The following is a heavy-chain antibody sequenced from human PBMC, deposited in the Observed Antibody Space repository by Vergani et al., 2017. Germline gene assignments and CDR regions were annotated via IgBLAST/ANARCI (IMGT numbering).Heavy chain of an antibody. D-gene: IGHD3-22*01. J-gene: IGHJ6*02. CDR2: IYSGGST. V-gene: IGHV3-66*01. CDR3: ARAPYYDSYYYYYGMDV. Sequence: EVQLVESGGGLVQPGGSLRLSCAASGFTVSSNYMSWVRQAPGKGLEWVSVIYSGGSTYYADSVKGRFTISRDNSKHALYLQMNSLRAEYTAVYYCARAPYYDSYYYYYGMDVWGQGTTVTVSS. CDR1: GFTVSSNY.